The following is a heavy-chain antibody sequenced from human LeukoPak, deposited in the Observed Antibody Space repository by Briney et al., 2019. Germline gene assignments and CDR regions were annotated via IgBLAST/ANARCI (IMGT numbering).Heavy chain of an antibody. V-gene: IGHV3-23*01. D-gene: IGHD3-9*01. CDR3: AKELHYYDILTGPFDY. J-gene: IGHJ4*02. CDR1: GFTFSSYA. Sequence: GGSLRLSCAASGFTFSSYAMSWVRQAPGKGLEWDSAISGSGGSTYYADSVKGRFTISRDNSKNTLYLQMNSLRAEDTAVYYCAKELHYYDILTGPFDYWGQGTLVTVSS. CDR2: ISGSGGST.